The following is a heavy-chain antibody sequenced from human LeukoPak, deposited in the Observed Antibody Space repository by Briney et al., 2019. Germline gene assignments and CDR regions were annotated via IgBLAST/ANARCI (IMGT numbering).Heavy chain of an antibody. V-gene: IGHV4-4*02. D-gene: IGHD4-17*01. Sequence: SETLSLTCAVSGSSISSSNWWSWVRQPPGKGLEWIGEIYHSGSTNYNPSLKSRVTISVDKSKNQISLKLSSVTAADTAVYYCARTERCCGFDYWGQGTLVTVSS. CDR3: ARTERCCGFDY. J-gene: IGHJ4*02. CDR2: IYHSGST. CDR1: GSSISSSNW.